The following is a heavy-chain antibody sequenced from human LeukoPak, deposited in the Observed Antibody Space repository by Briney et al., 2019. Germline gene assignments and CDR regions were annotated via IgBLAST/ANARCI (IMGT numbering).Heavy chain of an antibody. Sequence: GGSLRLSCAASGFTFSSYSMNWVRQAPGKGLEWVSSISSSSSYKYYADSVKGRFTISRDNAKDSLYLQMNSLRAEDTAVYYCAREGPSTVTEYNWFDPWGQGTLVTVSS. V-gene: IGHV3-21*01. CDR3: AREGPSTVTEYNWFDP. CDR2: ISSSSSYK. CDR1: GFTFSSYS. D-gene: IGHD4-17*01. J-gene: IGHJ5*02.